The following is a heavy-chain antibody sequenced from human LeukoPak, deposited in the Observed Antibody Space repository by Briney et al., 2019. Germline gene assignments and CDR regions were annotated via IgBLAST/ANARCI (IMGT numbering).Heavy chain of an antibody. CDR1: GGPISSSSYY. D-gene: IGHD3-16*02. CDR3: ASGDYVWGSYRPKPFDY. V-gene: IGHV4-39*07. J-gene: IGHJ4*02. CDR2: IYYSGST. Sequence: SETLSLTCTVSGGPISSSSYYWGWIRQPPGKGLEWIGSIYYSGSTYYNPSLKSRVTISVDTSKNQFSLKLSSVTAADTAVYYCASGDYVWGSYRPKPFDYWGQRTLVTVSS.